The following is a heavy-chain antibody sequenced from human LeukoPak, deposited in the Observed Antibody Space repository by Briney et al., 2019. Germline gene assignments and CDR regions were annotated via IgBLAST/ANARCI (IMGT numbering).Heavy chain of an antibody. V-gene: IGHV4-30-4*01. D-gene: IGHD6-13*01. Sequence: SETLSLTCTVSGGSISSGDYYWSWIRQPPGKGLEWIGYIYYSGSTYYNPSLKSRVTISVDTSKNQFSLKLSSVTAADTAVYYCARVWGYSSSWYASPPYYFDYWGQGTLVTVSS. CDR3: ARVWGYSSSWYASPPYYFDY. CDR2: IYYSGST. J-gene: IGHJ4*02. CDR1: GGSISSGDYY.